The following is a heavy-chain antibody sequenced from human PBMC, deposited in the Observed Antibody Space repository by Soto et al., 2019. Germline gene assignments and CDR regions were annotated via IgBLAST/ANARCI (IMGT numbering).Heavy chain of an antibody. CDR1: GFTFSSYS. J-gene: IGHJ4*02. Sequence: EVQLVESGGGLVQPGGSLRLSCAASGFTFSSYSMNWVRQAPGKGLEWGSYISSSSSTIYYADSVKGRLTISRDNAKNSMYLQMNSLRAEDTAVYYCAREMAALNFFDYWGQGTLVSVSS. CDR3: AREMAALNFFDY. D-gene: IGHD2-15*01. V-gene: IGHV3-48*01. CDR2: ISSSSSTI.